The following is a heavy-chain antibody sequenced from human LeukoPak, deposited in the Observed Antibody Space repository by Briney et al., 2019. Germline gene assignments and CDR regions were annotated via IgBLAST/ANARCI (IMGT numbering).Heavy chain of an antibody. CDR1: GFFFVDNG. CDR3: ASGDRNGWYFDR. V-gene: IGHV3-20*04. D-gene: IGHD6-19*01. J-gene: IGHJ4*02. CDR2: INWDGDST. Sequence: GGSLRLSCEASGFFFVDNGMSWVRQGPRKGLEWVSGINWDGDSTGYADSVKGRFTISRDNAKNSLYLQMNSLRPEDTALYYCASGDRNGWYFDRWGQGTLVTVSS.